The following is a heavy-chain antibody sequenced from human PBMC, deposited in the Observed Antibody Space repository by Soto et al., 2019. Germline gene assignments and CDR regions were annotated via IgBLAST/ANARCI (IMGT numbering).Heavy chain of an antibody. CDR3: ARGMAAAGVYIDY. Sequence: GGSLRLSCAASGFTFSSYWMSWVRQAPGKGLEWVANIKQDGSEKYYVDSVKGRFTISRDNAKNSLYLQMNSLRAEDTAVYYCARGMAAAGVYIDYWGQGTLVTVSS. V-gene: IGHV3-7*05. J-gene: IGHJ4*02. CDR1: GFTFSSYW. D-gene: IGHD6-13*01. CDR2: IKQDGSEK.